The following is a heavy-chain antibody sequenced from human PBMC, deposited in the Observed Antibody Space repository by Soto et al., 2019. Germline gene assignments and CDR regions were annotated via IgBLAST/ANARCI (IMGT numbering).Heavy chain of an antibody. CDR2: INAGNGNT. CDR1: GYTFTSYA. D-gene: IGHD3-10*01. V-gene: IGHV1-3*01. J-gene: IGHJ3*02. Sequence: ASVKVSCKASGYTFTSYAMHWVRQAPGQRLEWMGWINAGNGNTKYSQKFQGRVTITRDTSASTAYMELSSLRSEDTAVYYCARMGVRGVTAFDIWGQGTMVTVSS. CDR3: ARMGVRGVTAFDI.